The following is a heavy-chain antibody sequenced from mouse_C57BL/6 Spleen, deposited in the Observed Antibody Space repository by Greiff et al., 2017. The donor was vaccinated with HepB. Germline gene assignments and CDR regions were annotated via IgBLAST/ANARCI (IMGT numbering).Heavy chain of an antibody. D-gene: IGHD4-1*01. CDR1: GFTFSSYA. CDR2: ISSGGDYI. CDR3: TREWDEYYFDY. V-gene: IGHV5-9-1*02. Sequence: EVQGVESGEGLVKPGGSLKLSCAASGFTFSSYAMSWVRQTPEKRLEWVAYISSGGDYIYYADTVKGRFTISRDNARNTLYLQMSSLKSEDTAMYYCTREWDEYYFDYWGQGTTLTVSS. J-gene: IGHJ2*01.